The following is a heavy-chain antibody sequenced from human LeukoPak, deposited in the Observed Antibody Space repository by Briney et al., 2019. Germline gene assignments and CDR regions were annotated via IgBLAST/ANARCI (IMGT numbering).Heavy chain of an antibody. Sequence: ASVKVSCKASGYIFTSYFMHWVRQAPGQGLEWMGLINPSGGSTRYAQKFQGRVTMTRDMSTSTVYVELSSLRSEDTAVYYCARDRLGYCSGGSCYAETAFDIWGQGTMVTVSP. V-gene: IGHV1-46*01. J-gene: IGHJ3*02. CDR1: GYIFTSYF. CDR3: ARDRLGYCSGGSCYAETAFDI. CDR2: INPSGGST. D-gene: IGHD2-15*01.